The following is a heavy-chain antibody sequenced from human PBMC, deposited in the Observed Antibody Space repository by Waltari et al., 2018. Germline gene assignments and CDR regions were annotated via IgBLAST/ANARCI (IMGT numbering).Heavy chain of an antibody. CDR2: IRSKAYGETT. J-gene: IGHJ5*02. CDR1: GFTFVDYS. CDR3: ARDLMYGEHPLFDR. D-gene: IGHD4-17*01. V-gene: IGHV3-49*04. Sequence: DVQLAESGGGLVQPGRFRRLSCTTSGFTFVDYSMTWVRQAPGQGLEWVGFIRSKAYGETTDYAASVRGRFTISRDDSKSIAYLQMNSLKTEDTAIYFCARDLMYGEHPLFDRWGQGTLVTVSS.